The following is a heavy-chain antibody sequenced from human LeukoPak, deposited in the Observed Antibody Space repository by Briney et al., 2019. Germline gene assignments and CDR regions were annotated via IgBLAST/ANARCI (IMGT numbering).Heavy chain of an antibody. CDR1: GGSFSGYY. CDR2: INHSGST. D-gene: IGHD4-17*01. J-gene: IGHJ4*02. Sequence: SETLSLTCAVYGGSFSGYYWSWIRQPPGKGLEWIGEINHSGSTNYNPSLKSRVTISVDTSKNQFSLKLSSVTAADTAVYYCADGDYGGNAFDYWGQGTLVTVSS. CDR3: ADGDYGGNAFDY. V-gene: IGHV4-34*01.